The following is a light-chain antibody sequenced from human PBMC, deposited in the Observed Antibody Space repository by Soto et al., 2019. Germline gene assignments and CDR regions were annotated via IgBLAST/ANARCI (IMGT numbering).Light chain of an antibody. CDR2: SNS. V-gene: IGLV1-47*01. CDR3: AAWDDSLSGVV. Sequence: QSVLTQPPSASGTPGQRVTISCSGSSSNIGSNSVHWYQQLPGTAPKLLIYSNSQRPSGVPERISGSKSGTSASLAISGLRSEDEADYYCAAWDDSLSGVVFGGGTKLTFL. J-gene: IGLJ2*01. CDR1: SSNIGSNS.